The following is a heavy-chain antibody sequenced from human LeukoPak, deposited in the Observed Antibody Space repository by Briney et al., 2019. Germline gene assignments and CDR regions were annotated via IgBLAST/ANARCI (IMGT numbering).Heavy chain of an antibody. J-gene: IGHJ6*03. CDR1: GGSISSYY. Sequence: SETLSLTCTVSGGSISSYYWSWIRQPAGKGLEWIGRIYTSGSTNYNPSLKSRVTMSVDTSKNQFSLKLSSVTAADTAVYYCARSVGMVWGVIVTYYMDVWGKGTTVTVSS. D-gene: IGHD3-10*01. V-gene: IGHV4-4*07. CDR2: IYTSGST. CDR3: ARSVGMVWGVIVTYYMDV.